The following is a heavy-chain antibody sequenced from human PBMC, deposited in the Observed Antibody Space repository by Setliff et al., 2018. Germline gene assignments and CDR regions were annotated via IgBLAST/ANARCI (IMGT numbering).Heavy chain of an antibody. D-gene: IGHD3-10*01. J-gene: IGHJ6*03. V-gene: IGHV4-31*03. CDR2: IYYSGST. Sequence: PSETLSLTCSVSGASICSDGYYWSWIRQYPGKGLEWIGYIYYSGSTYYNPSLKSRVTISLDTSENQFSLELTSVTAADTAVYYCARHDARGYYYYMDVWGEGTTVTV. CDR1: GASICSDGYY. CDR3: ARHDARGYYYYMDV.